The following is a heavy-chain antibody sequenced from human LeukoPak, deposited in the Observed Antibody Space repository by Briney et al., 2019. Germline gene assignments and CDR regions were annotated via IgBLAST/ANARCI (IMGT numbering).Heavy chain of an antibody. Sequence: GGSLRLFCAAPGFIFSIYAMSWVRQAPGKGLEWVSSVTNSGGSTYYADSVKGRFAISRDNSKNTLYLQMNTLRADDTAVYYCVQETGHNWGYLDYWGQGTLVTVSS. CDR1: GFIFSIYA. D-gene: IGHD1-1*01. J-gene: IGHJ4*02. V-gene: IGHV3-23*01. CDR3: VQETGHNWGYLDY. CDR2: VTNSGGST.